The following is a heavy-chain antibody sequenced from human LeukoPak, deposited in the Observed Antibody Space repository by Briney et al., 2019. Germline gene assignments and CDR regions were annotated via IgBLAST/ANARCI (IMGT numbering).Heavy chain of an antibody. J-gene: IGHJ4*02. CDR3: ARDPGDSSGYYYPSGWYDY. D-gene: IGHD3-22*01. CDR1: GGSISSYY. V-gene: IGHV4-59*01. CDR2: IYYSESP. Sequence: PSETLSLTCTVSGGSISSYYWSWIRQPPGKGLEWIGYIYYSESPNYNPSLKSRVTISVDTSKNQFSLKLSSVTAADTAVYYCARDPGDSSGYYYPSGWYDYWGQGTLVTVSS.